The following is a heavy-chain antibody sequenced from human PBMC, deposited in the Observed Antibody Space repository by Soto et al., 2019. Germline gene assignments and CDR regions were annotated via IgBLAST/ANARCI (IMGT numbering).Heavy chain of an antibody. CDR3: ARGAGGAAAALGYYYMDV. CDR2: ISSSSSTI. D-gene: IGHD6-13*01. CDR1: GFTFSSYS. Sequence: GESLKISCAASGFTFSSYSMNWVRQAPGKGLEWVSYISSSSSTIYYADSVKGRFTISRDNAKNSLYLQMNSLRAEDTAVYYCARGAGGAAAALGYYYMDVWGKGTTVTVSS. V-gene: IGHV3-48*01. J-gene: IGHJ6*03.